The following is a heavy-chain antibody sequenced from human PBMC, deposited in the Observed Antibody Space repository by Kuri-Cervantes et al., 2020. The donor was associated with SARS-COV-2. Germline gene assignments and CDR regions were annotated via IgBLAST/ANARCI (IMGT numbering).Heavy chain of an antibody. Sequence: SGPTLVKPTQTLTLTCTFSGFSLSTSGMCVSWIRQPPGKALEWLARIDWDDDKYYSTSLKTRPTISKDTSKNQVVLTMTNMDPVDTATYYCARIIVGYSSGWYYFDYWGQGTLVTVSS. CDR3: ARIIVGYSSGWYYFDY. V-gene: IGHV2-70*11. J-gene: IGHJ4*02. CDR2: IDWDDDK. D-gene: IGHD6-19*01. CDR1: GFSLSTSGMC.